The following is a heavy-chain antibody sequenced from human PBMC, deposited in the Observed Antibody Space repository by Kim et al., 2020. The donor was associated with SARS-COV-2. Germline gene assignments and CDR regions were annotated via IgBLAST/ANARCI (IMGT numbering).Heavy chain of an antibody. CDR2: IWYDGSNK. Sequence: GGSLRLSCAASGFTFSSYGMHWVRQAPGKGLEWVAVIWYDGSNKYYADSVKGRFTISRDNSKNTLYLQMNSLRAEDTAVYYCARDRVLYSSSWLFDYWGQGTLVTVSS. D-gene: IGHD6-13*01. CDR1: GFTFSSYG. CDR3: ARDRVLYSSSWLFDY. J-gene: IGHJ4*02. V-gene: IGHV3-33*01.